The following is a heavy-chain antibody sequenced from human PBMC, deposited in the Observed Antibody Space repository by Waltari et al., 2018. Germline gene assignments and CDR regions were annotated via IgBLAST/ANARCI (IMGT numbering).Heavy chain of an antibody. CDR2: IRTDGSQS. V-gene: IGHV3-7*01. CDR1: GFYFASYW. CDR3: ARDLNGGNAFDY. D-gene: IGHD1-1*01. Sequence: VQLVAFWGGLVQPGGSVRLAGAASGFYFASYWMTWVRRAPGKGLEWVANIRTDGSQSFCVDSLKGRFTISRDNTKNSLYLQMNSLRVEDTAVYYCARDLNGGNAFDYWGQGTLVTVSS. J-gene: IGHJ4*02.